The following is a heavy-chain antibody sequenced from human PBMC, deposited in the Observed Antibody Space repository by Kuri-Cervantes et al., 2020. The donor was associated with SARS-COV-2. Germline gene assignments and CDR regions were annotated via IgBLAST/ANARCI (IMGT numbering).Heavy chain of an antibody. Sequence: GSLRLSCTVSGGSISSYYWSWIRQPPGKGLEWIGYIYYSGSTNYNPSLKSRVTISVDTSKNQFSLKLSSVTAAGTAVYYCARGGYGDYLSWGQGTLVTVSS. V-gene: IGHV4-59*01. D-gene: IGHD4-17*01. CDR2: IYYSGST. J-gene: IGHJ5*02. CDR1: GGSISSYY. CDR3: ARGGYGDYLS.